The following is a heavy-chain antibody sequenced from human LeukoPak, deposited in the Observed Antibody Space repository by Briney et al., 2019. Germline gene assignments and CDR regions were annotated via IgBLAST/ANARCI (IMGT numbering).Heavy chain of an antibody. V-gene: IGHV3-23*01. CDR2: VSASGGET. CDR1: GFTFSSYA. CDR3: VKGGGWGSSYNWFDT. Sequence: GGSLRLSCAASGFTFSSYAMSWVRQAPGKGLEWVSGVSASGGETYYADSVRGRFTISRDNSKNTLYLQMHSLGAEDTAVYYCVKGGGWGSSYNWFDTWGQGTLVTVSS. J-gene: IGHJ5*02. D-gene: IGHD6-6*01.